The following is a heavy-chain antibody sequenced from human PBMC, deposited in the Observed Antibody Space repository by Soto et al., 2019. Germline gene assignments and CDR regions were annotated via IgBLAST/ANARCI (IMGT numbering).Heavy chain of an antibody. V-gene: IGHV3-30*18. Sequence: GGSLRLSCAASGFTFSSYGMHWVRQAPGKGLEWVAVISYDGSNKYYADSVKGRFTISRDNSKNTLYLQMDSLRAEDTAVYYCAKEVAPFNWFDPWGQGTLVTVSS. CDR3: AKEVAPFNWFDP. CDR2: ISYDGSNK. J-gene: IGHJ5*02. CDR1: GFTFSSYG. D-gene: IGHD2-15*01.